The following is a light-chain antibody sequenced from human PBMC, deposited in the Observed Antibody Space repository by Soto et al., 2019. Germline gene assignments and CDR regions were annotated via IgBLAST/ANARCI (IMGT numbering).Light chain of an antibody. CDR3: QQYDSSPLT. Sequence: EIVLTQSPGTLSLSPGERATLSCRASQSVSSSFLAWYQQKPGQAPRLLIYGASSRATGIPDRFSGSGSGTDFTLTISRLEPEDFAVYYWQQYDSSPLTFGPGTKVDIK. CDR1: QSVSSSF. V-gene: IGKV3-20*01. J-gene: IGKJ3*01. CDR2: GAS.